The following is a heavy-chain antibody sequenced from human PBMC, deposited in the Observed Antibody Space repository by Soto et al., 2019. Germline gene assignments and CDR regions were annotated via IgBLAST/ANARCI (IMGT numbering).Heavy chain of an antibody. J-gene: IGHJ6*02. CDR1: GFTSNKYW. Sequence: EVQVVESGGGLVQPGGSLRLSCAASGFTSNKYWMHWVRKAPGRGLVWVSRIDSDGSFTSYADSVKGRFTISRVNAKNTLYLQMISLRAEDTAVYYCVRDLIEDRGGYIYSLGMDVWGQGTTVTVSS. CDR3: VRDLIEDRGGYIYSLGMDV. D-gene: IGHD3-22*01. CDR2: IDSDGSFT. V-gene: IGHV3-74*01.